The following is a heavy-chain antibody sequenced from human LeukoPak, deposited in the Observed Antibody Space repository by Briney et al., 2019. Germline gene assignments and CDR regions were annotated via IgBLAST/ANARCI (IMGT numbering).Heavy chain of an antibody. CDR1: GFTFSNYW. J-gene: IGHJ4*02. V-gene: IGHV3-7*01. CDR3: ARGGAAAARKRGIDY. D-gene: IGHD6-13*01. Sequence: GGSLRLSCEGSGFTFSNYWMGWVRQAPGKGLQWVANIKTDGSEKYYVDSVKGRFTISRDNAKNSLYLQMNSLRAEDTAVYYCARGGAAAARKRGIDYWGQGTLVPVSS. CDR2: IKTDGSEK.